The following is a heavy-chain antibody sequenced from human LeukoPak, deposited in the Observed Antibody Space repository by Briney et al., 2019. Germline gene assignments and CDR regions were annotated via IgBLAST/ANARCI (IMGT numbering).Heavy chain of an antibody. Sequence: GGSLRLSCAASGFSFSNYGMHWVRQAPGKGLEWVAFIRYDGSNKYYADSVKGRFTISRDNSKNTLYLQMNSLRAEDTAVYYCAKDGIAVAGTEGYYFDYWGQGTLVTVSS. CDR3: AKDGIAVAGTEGYYFDY. CDR2: IRYDGSNK. D-gene: IGHD6-19*01. V-gene: IGHV3-30*02. CDR1: GFSFSNYG. J-gene: IGHJ4*02.